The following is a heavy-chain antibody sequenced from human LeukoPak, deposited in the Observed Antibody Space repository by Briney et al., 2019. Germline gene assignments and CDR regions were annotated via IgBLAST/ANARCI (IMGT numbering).Heavy chain of an antibody. D-gene: IGHD2-15*01. CDR1: GFTFSSYW. CDR3: ARARAPFYCSGGSCYHYHYYYMDV. V-gene: IGHV3-7*01. CDR2: IKQDGSEK. Sequence: GGSLRLSCAASGFTFSSYWMSWVRQAPGKGLEWVANIKQDGSEKYYVDSVKGRFTISRDNAKNSLYLQMNSLRAEDTAVYYCARARAPFYCSGGSCYHYHYYYMDVWGKGTTVTSSS. J-gene: IGHJ6*03.